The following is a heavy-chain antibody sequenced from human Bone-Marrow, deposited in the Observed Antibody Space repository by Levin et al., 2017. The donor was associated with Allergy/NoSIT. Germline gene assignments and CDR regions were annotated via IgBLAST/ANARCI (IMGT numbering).Heavy chain of an antibody. V-gene: IGHV3-48*01. J-gene: IGHJ3*02. CDR2: ISTSSGSI. Sequence: PGGSLRLSCAAPGFSFSSYTMNWVRQAPGQGLEWVAYISTSSGSIYYADSVKGRFTISRDNAKNSLYLQMNSLRAEDTAVYYCARDRVAVAGDDIFAIWGQGTMVTVSS. CDR3: ARDRVAVAGDDIFAI. CDR1: GFSFSSYT. D-gene: IGHD6-19*01.